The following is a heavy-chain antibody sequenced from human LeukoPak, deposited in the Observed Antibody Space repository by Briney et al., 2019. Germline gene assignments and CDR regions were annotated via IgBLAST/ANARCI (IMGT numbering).Heavy chain of an antibody. V-gene: IGHV3-74*01. Sequence: GGSLRLSCAASGFTFSSYWMHWVRQAPGKGLVWVSRINSDGSSTSYADSVKGRFTISRDNAKNSLYLQMNSLRAEDTAVYYCARTIEEYCSGGSCYHYYFDYWGQGTLVTVSS. CDR3: ARTIEEYCSGGSCYHYYFDY. CDR1: GFTFSSYW. D-gene: IGHD2-15*01. J-gene: IGHJ4*02. CDR2: INSDGSST.